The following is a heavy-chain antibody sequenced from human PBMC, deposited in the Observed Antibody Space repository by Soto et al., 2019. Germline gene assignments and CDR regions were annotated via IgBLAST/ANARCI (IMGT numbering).Heavy chain of an antibody. D-gene: IGHD2-2*01. V-gene: IGHV1-69*02. CDR2: IIPILGIA. J-gene: IGHJ3*02. CDR1: GGTFSSCT. Sequence: SVRVSDRASGGTFSSCTISWVRQAPGQGLEWMGRIIPILGIANYAQKFQGRVTITADKSTSTAYMELSSLRSEDTAVYYCARPGYCTSISCYAGGAFDIWGQGTMVTVSS. CDR3: ARPGYCTSISCYAGGAFDI.